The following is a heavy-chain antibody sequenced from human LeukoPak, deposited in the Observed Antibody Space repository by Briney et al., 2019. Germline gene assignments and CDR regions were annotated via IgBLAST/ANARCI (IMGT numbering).Heavy chain of an antibody. J-gene: IGHJ6*03. Sequence: GGSLRLSCAASGFTFSSYAMHWVRQAPGKGLEGVATISYDGSKKYYADSVKGRFTISRDNSKTTLYLQMNSLGAEDTAVYYCARVHSGSYWGSYYSYMDVWGRGTTVTISS. V-gene: IGHV3-30*14. CDR1: GFTFSSYA. CDR2: ISYDGSKK. CDR3: ARVHSGSYWGSYYSYMDV. D-gene: IGHD1-26*01.